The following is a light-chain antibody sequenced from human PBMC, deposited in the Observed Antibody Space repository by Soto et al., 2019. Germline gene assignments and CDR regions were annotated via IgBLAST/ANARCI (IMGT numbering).Light chain of an antibody. J-gene: IGKJ4*01. V-gene: IGKV1-8*01. Sequence: AIRMTQSPSSFSASTGDRVTITCRASQSISSHLAWYQVKPGKAPRLLIYSASYLESGVPSRFSGSGSGTDVTVSFSSLQSEDFAVYYCQQYFSYPLTFGGGTKVEIK. CDR1: QSISSH. CDR2: SAS. CDR3: QQYFSYPLT.